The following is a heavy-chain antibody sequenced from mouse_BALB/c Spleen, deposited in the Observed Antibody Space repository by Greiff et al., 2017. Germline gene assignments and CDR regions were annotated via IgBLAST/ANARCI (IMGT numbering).Heavy chain of an antibody. Sequence: EVQLQQSGTVLARPGASVKMSCKASGYSFTSYWMHWVKQRPGQGLEWIGAIYPGNSDTSYNQKFKGKAKLTAVTSASTAYMELSSLTNEDSAVYYCTRSYDYGVGAWFAYWGQGTLVTVSA. D-gene: IGHD2-4*01. CDR2: IYPGNSDT. V-gene: IGHV1-5*01. CDR1: GYSFTSYW. J-gene: IGHJ3*01. CDR3: TRSYDYGVGAWFAY.